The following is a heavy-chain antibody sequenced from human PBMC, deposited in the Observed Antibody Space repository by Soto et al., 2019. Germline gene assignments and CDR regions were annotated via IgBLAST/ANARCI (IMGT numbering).Heavy chain of an antibody. CDR1: GGTFSSYA. D-gene: IGHD4-17*01. CDR3: ARMDYGGNSRYFDY. J-gene: IGHJ4*02. CDR2: IIPIFGTA. Sequence: QVQLVQSGAAVKKPGSSVKVSCKASGGTFSSYAINWVRQAPGQGLEWMGGIIPIFGTANSAQKFQGRVTITAADSTSTAYMELSSLRSEDTAVYYCARMDYGGNSRYFDYWGQGTLVTVSS. V-gene: IGHV1-69*12.